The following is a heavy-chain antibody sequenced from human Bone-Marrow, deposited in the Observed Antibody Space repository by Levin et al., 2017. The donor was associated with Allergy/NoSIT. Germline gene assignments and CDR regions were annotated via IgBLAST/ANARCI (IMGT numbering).Heavy chain of an antibody. CDR1: GFTFDDYA. CDR3: AKGSLLKLAGRFDS. V-gene: IGHV3-9*01. J-gene: IGHJ4*02. Sequence: SLKISCAASGFTFDDYAMHWVRQVPGKGLEWVSGISWNSGNIDYADSVKGRFIISRDNAKNSLFLQMNNLRTEDTAFYYCAKGSLLKLAGRFDSWGQGSLVSVSS. D-gene: IGHD2-21*01. CDR2: ISWNSGNI.